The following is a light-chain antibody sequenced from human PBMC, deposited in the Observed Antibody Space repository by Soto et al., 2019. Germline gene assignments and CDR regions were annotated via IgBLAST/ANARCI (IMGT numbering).Light chain of an antibody. CDR2: KVS. CDR1: SSDVGHNKY. CDR3: SSYAGSNNLV. J-gene: IGLJ2*01. V-gene: IGLV2-8*01. Sequence: QSALTQPASVSGSPGQSITISCTGTSSDVGHNKYVSWYQQYPGKVPKLLINKVSKRPSGVPDRFSGSKSGNTASLTVSGLQAEDEADYYCSSYAGSNNLVFGGGTKLTVL.